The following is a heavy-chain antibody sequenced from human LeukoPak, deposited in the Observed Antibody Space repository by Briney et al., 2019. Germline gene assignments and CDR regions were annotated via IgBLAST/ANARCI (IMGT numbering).Heavy chain of an antibody. D-gene: IGHD2-15*01. V-gene: IGHV1-69*02. CDR3: ARGPSGPRDDAFDI. CDR2: IIPILGIA. J-gene: IGHJ3*02. CDR1: GGTFSSYT. Sequence: SSVKVSCKASGGTFSSYTISWVRQAPGQGLEWMGRIIPILGIANYAQKFHGRVTITADKSTSTAYMELSSLRSEDTAVYYCARGPSGPRDDAFDIWGQGTMVTVSS.